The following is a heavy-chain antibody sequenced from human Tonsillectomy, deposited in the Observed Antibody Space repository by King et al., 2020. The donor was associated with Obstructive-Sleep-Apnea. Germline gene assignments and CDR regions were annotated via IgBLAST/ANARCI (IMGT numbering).Heavy chain of an antibody. CDR3: ARDADEGFDP. V-gene: IGHV3-21*01. D-gene: IGHD5-24*01. J-gene: IGHJ5*02. CDR2: ISSRSNYI. Sequence: VQLVESGGGLVKPGGSLRLSCAASEFTFSSYSMIWVRQAPGKGLEWVSSISSRSNYIYYADSVKGRFTISRDNAKNSLFLQMNSLRAEDTAVYYCARDADEGFDPWGQGTLVTVSS. CDR1: EFTFSSYS.